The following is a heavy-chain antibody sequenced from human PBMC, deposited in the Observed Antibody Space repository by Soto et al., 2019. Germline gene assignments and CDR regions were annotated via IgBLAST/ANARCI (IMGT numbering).Heavy chain of an antibody. V-gene: IGHV3-11*01. CDR3: ARDFIVVVPAAIGGAGRDYYYYGMDV. J-gene: IGHJ6*02. D-gene: IGHD2-2*02. CDR1: GFTFSDYY. CDR2: ISSSGSTI. Sequence: QVQLVESGGGLVKPGGSLRLSCAASGFTFSDYYMSWIRQAPGKGLEWVSYISSSGSTIYYADSVKGRFTISRDNAKNSLYLQMNSLRAEDTAVYYCARDFIVVVPAAIGGAGRDYYYYGMDVWGQGTTVTVSS.